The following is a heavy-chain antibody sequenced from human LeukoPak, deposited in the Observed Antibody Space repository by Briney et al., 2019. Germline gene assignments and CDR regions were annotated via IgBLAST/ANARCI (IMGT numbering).Heavy chain of an antibody. V-gene: IGHV3-48*02. CDR1: GFTFSTYT. CDR2: VSDSSDV. CDR3: AKDRGFGELFIDY. Sequence: GGSLRLSCAASGFTFSTYTMNWVRQAPGKGLEWVSTVSDSSDVHYSDSVKGRFTISRDNARNSLYLQMNSLRDEDTAVYYCAKDRGFGELFIDYWGQGTLVTVSS. D-gene: IGHD3-10*01. J-gene: IGHJ4*02.